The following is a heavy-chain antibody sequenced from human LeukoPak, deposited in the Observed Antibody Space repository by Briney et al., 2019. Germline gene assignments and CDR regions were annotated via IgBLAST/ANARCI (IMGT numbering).Heavy chain of an antibody. J-gene: IGHJ4*02. CDR3: ARLPYYYDSSSYYYFSFDY. V-gene: IGHV4-34*12. CDR2: IIHSGST. CDR1: GGSFSGSH. Sequence: SETLSLTCAVYGGSFSGSHWSWIRQSPGKGLEWIGEIIHSGSTTYNPSLKSRVTISVDTSKNQFSLKLSSVTAADTAVYYCARLPYYYDSSSYYYFSFDYWGQGTVVTVSS. D-gene: IGHD3-22*01.